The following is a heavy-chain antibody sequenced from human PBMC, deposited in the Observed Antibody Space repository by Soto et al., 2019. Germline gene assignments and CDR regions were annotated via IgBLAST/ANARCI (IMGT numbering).Heavy chain of an antibody. V-gene: IGHV1-24*01. CDR2: FDPEDGET. J-gene: IGHJ4*02. CDR3: ATADRITIFGVAIRYHYFDY. Sequence: ASVKVSCKVSGYTLTELSMHWVRQAPGKGLEWMGGFDPEDGETIYAQKFQGRVTMTEDTSTDTAYMEPSSLRSEDTAVYYCATADRITIFGVAIRYHYFDYWGQGTLVTVSS. D-gene: IGHD3-3*01. CDR1: GYTLTELS.